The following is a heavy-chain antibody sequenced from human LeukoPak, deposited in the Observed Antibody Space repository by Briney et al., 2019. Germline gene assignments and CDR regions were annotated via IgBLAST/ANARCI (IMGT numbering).Heavy chain of an antibody. D-gene: IGHD3-22*01. V-gene: IGHV4-34*01. Sequence: KPSETLSLTCAVYGGSFSDYYWSWIRQPPGKGLEWIGEINHSGSTNYNPSLKSRVTISADTSQNQFSLKLSSVTAADTAVYYCARDRYYYDSSGDAFDIWGQGTMVTVSS. CDR1: GGSFSDYY. CDR2: INHSGST. CDR3: ARDRYYYDSSGDAFDI. J-gene: IGHJ3*02.